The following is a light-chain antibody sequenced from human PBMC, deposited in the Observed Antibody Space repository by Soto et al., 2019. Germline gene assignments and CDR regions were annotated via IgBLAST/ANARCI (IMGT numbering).Light chain of an antibody. CDR1: ESVTTNN. V-gene: IGKV3-20*01. Sequence: EIELTQSPGTLSLSPGERATLSCRASESVTTNNLAWYQQKPGQAPRLLIYGASSRATGIPDRISGRGSGTDFTLTISRLEPEDYAVYYCQHYGTSVLTFGGGTKVDIK. CDR2: GAS. CDR3: QHYGTSVLT. J-gene: IGKJ4*01.